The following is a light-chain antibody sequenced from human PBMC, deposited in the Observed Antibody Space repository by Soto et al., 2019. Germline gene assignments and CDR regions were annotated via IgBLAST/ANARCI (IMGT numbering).Light chain of an antibody. CDR1: ISNIGGNT. Sequence: QSVLTQPPXASGTPGQRVTIXCSGSISNIGGNTVNWYQQLPGTAPKLLMYTNNQRPSGVPDRFSGSKSGTSASLAISGLQSEDEADYYCAALDDSLNGVVFGGGTKLTVL. CDR3: AALDDSLNGVV. CDR2: TNN. V-gene: IGLV1-44*01. J-gene: IGLJ2*01.